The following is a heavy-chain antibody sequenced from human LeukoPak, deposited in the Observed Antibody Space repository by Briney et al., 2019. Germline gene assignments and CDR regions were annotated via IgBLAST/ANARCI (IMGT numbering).Heavy chain of an antibody. V-gene: IGHV4-4*07. CDR3: ARDLSVGATGWYFDL. Sequence: SETLSLTCTVSGGSISSYYWSWLRQPAGKGLEWVGRIYTSGSTNYNPSLKSRVTMSVDTSKNQFSLKLSSVTAADTAVYYCARDLSVGATGWYFDLWGRGTLVTVSS. D-gene: IGHD1-26*01. CDR1: GGSISSYY. CDR2: IYTSGST. J-gene: IGHJ2*01.